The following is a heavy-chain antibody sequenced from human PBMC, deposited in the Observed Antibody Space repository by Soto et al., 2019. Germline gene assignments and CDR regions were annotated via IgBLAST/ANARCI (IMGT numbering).Heavy chain of an antibody. CDR3: ARAIIAAAGTGAPLARLYGMDV. CDR1: GGTFSSYT. Sequence: GASVKVSCKASGGTFSSYTISWVRQAPGQGLEWMGRIIPILGIANYAQKFQGRVTITADKSTSTAYMELSSLRSEDTAVYYCARAIIAAAGTGAPLARLYGMDVWGQGTTVTVSS. J-gene: IGHJ6*02. D-gene: IGHD6-13*01. V-gene: IGHV1-69*02. CDR2: IIPILGIA.